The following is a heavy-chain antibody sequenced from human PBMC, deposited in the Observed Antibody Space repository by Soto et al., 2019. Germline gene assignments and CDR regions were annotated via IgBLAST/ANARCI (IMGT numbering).Heavy chain of an antibody. CDR1: GYTFTSYD. D-gene: IGHD3-3*01. Sequence: GASVKVSCKASGYTFTSYDINWVRQAPGQGLEWMGWISTHNGNRNNAQKLQGRVTMTTDTSTSTAYMELRSLRSDDTAVYYCTREGLRFPMDVWGQGTTVTVSS. V-gene: IGHV1-18*01. CDR3: TREGLRFPMDV. J-gene: IGHJ6*02. CDR2: ISTHNGNR.